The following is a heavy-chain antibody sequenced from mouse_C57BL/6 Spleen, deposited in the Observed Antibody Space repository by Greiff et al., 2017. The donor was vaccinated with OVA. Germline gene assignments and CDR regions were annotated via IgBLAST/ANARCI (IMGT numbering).Heavy chain of an antibody. V-gene: IGHV1-52*01. CDR2: IDPSDSET. Sequence: VQLQQPGAELVRPGSSVKLSCKASGYTFTSYWMHWVKQRPIQGLEWIGNIDPSDSETHYNQKFKDKATLTVDKSSSTAYMQLSSLTSEDSAVYYCARDYGSSYGYFDVWGTGTTGTVSS. CDR1: GYTFTSYW. J-gene: IGHJ1*03. CDR3: ARDYGSSYGYFDV. D-gene: IGHD1-1*01.